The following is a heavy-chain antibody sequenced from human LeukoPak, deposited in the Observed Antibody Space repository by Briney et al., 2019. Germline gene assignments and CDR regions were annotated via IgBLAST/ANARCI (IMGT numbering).Heavy chain of an antibody. J-gene: IGHJ4*02. CDR2: IKQDGSEK. Sequence: GGSLRLSCAASGFTFSSYWMSWVRQAPGKGLEWVANIKQDGSEKYYVDSVKGRFTISRDNAKNSLYLQMNNLRAEDTAVYYCARAGVRGAKDYWGQGTLVTVSS. D-gene: IGHD3-10*01. CDR3: ARAGVRGAKDY. CDR1: GFTFSSYW. V-gene: IGHV3-7*01.